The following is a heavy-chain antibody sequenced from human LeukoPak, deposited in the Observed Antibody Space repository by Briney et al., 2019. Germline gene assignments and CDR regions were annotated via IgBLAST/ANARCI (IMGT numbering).Heavy chain of an antibody. CDR2: INWNGGST. CDR3: ARATVTTGWNYYYYMDV. CDR1: GFTFDDYG. J-gene: IGHJ6*03. V-gene: IGHV3-20*04. D-gene: IGHD4-11*01. Sequence: GGSLRLSCAASGFTFDDYGRSWVRQAPGKGLEWVSGINWNGGSTGYADSVKGRFTISRDNAKNSLYLQMNSLRAEDTALYYCARATVTTGWNYYYYMDVWGKGTTVTVSS.